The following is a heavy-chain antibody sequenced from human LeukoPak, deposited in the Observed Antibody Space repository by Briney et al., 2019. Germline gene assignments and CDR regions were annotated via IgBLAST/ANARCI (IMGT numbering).Heavy chain of an antibody. CDR3: ARTGSGSYYNRVY. V-gene: IGHV4-39*01. J-gene: IGHJ4*02. Sequence: WVRQPPGKGLEWIGSIYYSGSTYYNPSLKSRVIICVDTSKNQFSLELSSVTAADTAVYYCARTGSGSYYNRVYWGQGTLVTVSS. CDR2: IYYSGST. D-gene: IGHD3-10*01.